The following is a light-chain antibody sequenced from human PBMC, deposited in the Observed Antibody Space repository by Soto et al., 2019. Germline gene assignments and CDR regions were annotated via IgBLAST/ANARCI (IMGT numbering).Light chain of an antibody. CDR1: QSVGNS. CDR2: DTY. CDR3: LQYNFWRPYS. J-gene: IGKJ2*03. Sequence: VMTQSPATLSLSPGERATLSCRASQSVGNSLAWYQLKPGQVPRLLIFDTYTRATGTPARFSGSGSGAEFTLTICSLQSEDFAIYSCLQYNFWRPYSFGQGTKLEI. V-gene: IGKV3-15*01.